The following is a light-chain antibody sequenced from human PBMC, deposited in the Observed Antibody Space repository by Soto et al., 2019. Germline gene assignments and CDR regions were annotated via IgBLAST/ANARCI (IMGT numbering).Light chain of an antibody. CDR1: QGICSW. Sequence: DLQMTQSPSTLSASVGDRVSITCRASQGICSWLAWYQQKPGKATKLLIYKASSLERGVPARSSGSGSGTEFTLTISSLQPYDFATYYCQQYSSSWYTFDQGTKLEIK. V-gene: IGKV1-5*03. CDR2: KAS. CDR3: QQYSSSWYT. J-gene: IGKJ2*01.